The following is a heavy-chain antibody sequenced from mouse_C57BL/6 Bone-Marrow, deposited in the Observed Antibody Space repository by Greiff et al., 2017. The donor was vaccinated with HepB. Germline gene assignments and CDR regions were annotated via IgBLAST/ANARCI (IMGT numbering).Heavy chain of an antibody. J-gene: IGHJ3*01. CDR3: TREGGWLPAY. CDR2: IISGGDYI. D-gene: IGHD2-3*01. V-gene: IGHV5-9-1*02. Sequence: EVKVVESGEGLVKPGGSLKLSCAASGFTFSSYAMSWVRQTPEKRLEWVAYIISGGDYIYYADTVKGRFTISRDNARNTLYLQMSSLKSEDTAMYYCTREGGWLPAYWGQGTLVTVSA. CDR1: GFTFSSYA.